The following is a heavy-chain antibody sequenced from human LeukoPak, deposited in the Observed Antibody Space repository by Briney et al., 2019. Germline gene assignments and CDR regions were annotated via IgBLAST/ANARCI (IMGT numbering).Heavy chain of an antibody. Sequence: SETLSLTCTVSGGSISSGDYYWSWIRQPPGKGLEWIGYIYYSGSTYYNPSLKSRVTISVDTSKNQFSLKLSSVTAADTAVYYCARNYGDYLTRYYGMDVWGQGTTVTVSS. V-gene: IGHV4-30-4*01. CDR3: ARNYGDYLTRYYGMDV. D-gene: IGHD4-17*01. J-gene: IGHJ6*02. CDR1: GGSISSGDYY. CDR2: IYYSGST.